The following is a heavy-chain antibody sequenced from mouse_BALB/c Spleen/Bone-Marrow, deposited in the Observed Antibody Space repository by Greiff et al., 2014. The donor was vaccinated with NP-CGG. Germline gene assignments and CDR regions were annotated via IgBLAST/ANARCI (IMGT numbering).Heavy chain of an antibody. D-gene: IGHD2-14*01. CDR3: ARSYRFWYFDV. Sequence: VQLQQSGSVLVRPGTSVNLSCKASGFTFTSSWMHWAKQRPGQGLEWIGDIHPNSGNTYYNEKFKGKATLTVDSSSSTAYVELSSLTSEDSAVYFCARSYRFWYFDVWGAGTTVTVSS. CDR2: IHPNSGNT. CDR1: GFTFTSSW. V-gene: IGHV1S130*01. J-gene: IGHJ1*01.